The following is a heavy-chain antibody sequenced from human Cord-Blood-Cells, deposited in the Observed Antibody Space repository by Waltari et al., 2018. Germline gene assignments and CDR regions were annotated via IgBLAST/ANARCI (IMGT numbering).Heavy chain of an antibody. D-gene: IGHD6-6*01. J-gene: IGHJ3*02. V-gene: IGHV1-2*04. Sequence: QVQLVQSGAEVKKPGASVKVSCKASGYTFTGYYMHWVRQAPGQGLEWMGWINPNSGGTNYAQKFQGWVTMTRDTSISTAYMELSRLRSDDTAVYYCARDGVRYSSSSGALDIWGQGTMVTVSS. CDR3: ARDGVRYSSSSGALDI. CDR1: GYTFTGYY. CDR2: INPNSGGT.